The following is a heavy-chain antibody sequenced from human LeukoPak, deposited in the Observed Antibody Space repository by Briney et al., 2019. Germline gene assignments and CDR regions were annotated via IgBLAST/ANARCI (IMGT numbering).Heavy chain of an antibody. CDR3: ARKLPFYCSGTSCQINWFDS. CDR2: MNPNSGNT. Sequence: GASVKVSCKASGYTFTSYDINWVLQATGQGLEWMGWMNPNSGNTGYAQKFQGRVTITRSTSISTAYMELSSLRSDDTAVYYCARKLPFYCSGTSCQINWFDSWGQGTLVTVSS. V-gene: IGHV1-8*03. J-gene: IGHJ5*01. CDR1: GYTFTSYD. D-gene: IGHD2-2*01.